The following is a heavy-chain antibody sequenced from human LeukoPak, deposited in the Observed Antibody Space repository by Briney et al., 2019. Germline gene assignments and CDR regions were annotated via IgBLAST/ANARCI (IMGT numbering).Heavy chain of an antibody. CDR3: ARQKYYDSSDFDY. CDR2: IYPGDSDT. Sequence: GESLKISCKGSGYSFTSYWIGWVRQMPGKGLEWMGIIYPGDSDTRYSPSFQGQVTISADKSISPAYLQWSSLKASDTAMYYCARQKYYDSSDFDYWGQGTLVTVSS. D-gene: IGHD3-22*01. V-gene: IGHV5-51*01. CDR1: GYSFTSYW. J-gene: IGHJ4*02.